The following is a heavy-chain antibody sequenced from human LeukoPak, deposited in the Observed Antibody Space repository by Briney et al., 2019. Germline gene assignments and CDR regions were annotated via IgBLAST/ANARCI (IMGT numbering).Heavy chain of an antibody. Sequence: GGSLRLSCAASGFTFSNAWMSWVRQAPGKGLEWVGRIKSKTDGGTTDYAAPVKGRFTISRDDSKNTLYLQMNSLKTEDTAVYYCTTGDYDSRLGFDYWGQGTLVTVSS. CDR3: TTGDYDSRLGFDY. V-gene: IGHV3-15*01. CDR2: IKSKTDGGTT. D-gene: IGHD3-22*01. J-gene: IGHJ4*02. CDR1: GFTFSNAW.